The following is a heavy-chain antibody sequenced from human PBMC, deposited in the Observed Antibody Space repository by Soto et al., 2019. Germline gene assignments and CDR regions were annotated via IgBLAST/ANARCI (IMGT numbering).Heavy chain of an antibody. D-gene: IGHD3-3*01. J-gene: IGHJ5*02. Sequence: ASVKVSCKASGYTFTSDGISWVRQAPGQGREWRGGISAYNGNTNYAQKLQGRVTMTTDTSTSTAYMELRSLRSDDTAVYYCERDREKIYDFWSGYYTAAWFHPWGQRTLATVS. CDR1: GYTFTSDG. V-gene: IGHV1-18*04. CDR2: ISAYNGNT. CDR3: ERDREKIYDFWSGYYTAAWFHP.